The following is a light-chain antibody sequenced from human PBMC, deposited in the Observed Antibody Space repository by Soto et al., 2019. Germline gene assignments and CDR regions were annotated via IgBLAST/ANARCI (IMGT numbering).Light chain of an antibody. CDR3: LLYYGGAVV. CDR1: TGAVTSGYY. J-gene: IGLJ2*01. Sequence: QTVVTPEPSLTVSPGGTVTLTCASSTGAVTSGYYPSWFQQKPGQAPKPLIYSTSNKHSWTPARFSGSLLGGKAALTLSGVQPEDEAEYYCLLYYGGAVVFGGGTQLTVL. V-gene: IGLV7-43*01. CDR2: STS.